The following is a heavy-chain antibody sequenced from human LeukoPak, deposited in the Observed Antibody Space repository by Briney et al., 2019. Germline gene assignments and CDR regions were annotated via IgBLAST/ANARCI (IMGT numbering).Heavy chain of an antibody. CDR2: ISYDGSTK. CDR3: AKDVVGQQWLENY. CDR1: GFTFSTYG. D-gene: IGHD6-19*01. J-gene: IGHJ4*02. V-gene: IGHV3-30*18. Sequence: GGSLRLSCTASGFTFSTYGMHWVRQAPGKGLEWVTLISYDGSTKYYSDSVKGRFTLSRDNSKNTLYLQMNSLRPEDTAVYYCAKDVVGQQWLENYWGQGTLVTVSS.